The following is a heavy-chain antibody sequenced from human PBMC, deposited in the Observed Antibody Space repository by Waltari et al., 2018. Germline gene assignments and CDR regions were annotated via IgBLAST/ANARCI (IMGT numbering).Heavy chain of an antibody. D-gene: IGHD5-12*01. J-gene: IGHJ6*02. V-gene: IGHV4-39*07. Sequence: QLQLQESGPGLVKPSETLSLTCTVSGGSISSSSYYWGWIRQPPGKGLEWIGSIYYSGRTYYNPARKSVVTISVETSKNQCSRKLSSVTAADTAGYYCARDREATDFYGMDVWGQGTTVTVSS. CDR3: ARDREATDFYGMDV. CDR1: GGSISSSSYY. CDR2: IYYSGRT.